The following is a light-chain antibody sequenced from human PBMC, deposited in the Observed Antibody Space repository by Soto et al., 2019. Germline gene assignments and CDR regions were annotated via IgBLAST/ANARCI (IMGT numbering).Light chain of an antibody. J-gene: IGKJ1*01. V-gene: IGKV3-15*01. CDR1: QSVSID. Sequence: EIVMTQSPAPVPVSPGERVTLSCRASQSVSIDLAWYQQKPGQAPRLLIYGASTRATDIPPSFTGSGSGTEFTLTISSLQSEDIAVYYCQQYNKWPQTFGQGTKVDI. CDR2: GAS. CDR3: QQYNKWPQT.